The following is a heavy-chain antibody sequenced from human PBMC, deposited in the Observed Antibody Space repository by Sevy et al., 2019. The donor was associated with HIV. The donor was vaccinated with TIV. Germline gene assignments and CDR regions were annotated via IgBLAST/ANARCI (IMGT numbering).Heavy chain of an antibody. J-gene: IGHJ1*01. D-gene: IGHD3-9*01. CDR2: ITMYSGSE. CDR1: GLILRDHA. CDR3: VIGIDSGCANF. Sequence: GGSLRLSCTASGLILRDHAMHWVRQTPGNGLEWVSGITMYSGSEDYADFVKGRFTISRDNAKNSLNLQMDSLTLEDTALSYCVIGIDSGCANFWGQGTLVTVSS. V-gene: IGHV3-9*01.